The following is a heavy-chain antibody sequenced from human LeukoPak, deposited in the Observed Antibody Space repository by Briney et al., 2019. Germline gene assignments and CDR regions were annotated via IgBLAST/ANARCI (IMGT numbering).Heavy chain of an antibody. V-gene: IGHV1-2*02. CDR1: GYTFTGYY. CDR2: INPNSGGT. Sequence: GASVKVSCKASGYTFTGYYMHWVRQAPGQGLEWMGWINPNSGGTNYAQKFRGRVTMTRDTSISTAYMELSRLRSDDTAVYYCARGVYYGSGSYLKPTNWFDPWGQGTLVTVSS. D-gene: IGHD3-10*01. CDR3: ARGVYYGSGSYLKPTNWFDP. J-gene: IGHJ5*02.